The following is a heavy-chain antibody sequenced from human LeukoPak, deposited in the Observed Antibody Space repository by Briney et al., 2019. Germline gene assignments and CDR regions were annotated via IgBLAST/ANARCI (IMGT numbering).Heavy chain of an antibody. D-gene: IGHD2/OR15-2a*01. J-gene: IGHJ4*02. Sequence: PGGSPRLSCAASGFTFSSYAMHWVRQAPGKGLEWVAVISYDGSNKYYADSVKGRFTISRDNSKNTLYLQMNSLRAEDTAVYYCVRNNNNDYWGQGTLVTVSS. CDR3: VRNNNNDY. CDR1: GFTFSSYA. CDR2: ISYDGSNK. V-gene: IGHV3-30-3*01.